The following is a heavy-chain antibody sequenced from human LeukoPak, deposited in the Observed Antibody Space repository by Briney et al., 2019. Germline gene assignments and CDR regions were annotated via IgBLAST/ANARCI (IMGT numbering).Heavy chain of an antibody. CDR1: GVSISSYY. V-gene: IGHV4-4*07. Sequence: PSETLSPTCTVSGVSISSYYWSWIRQPAGKGLEWIGRINTSGSTNYNPSLKSRVTISVDTSKNQFSLKLSSVTAADTAVYYCARDLYRYCSGGSCRQFDYWGQGTLVTVSS. CDR2: INTSGST. CDR3: ARDLYRYCSGGSCRQFDY. D-gene: IGHD2-15*01. J-gene: IGHJ4*02.